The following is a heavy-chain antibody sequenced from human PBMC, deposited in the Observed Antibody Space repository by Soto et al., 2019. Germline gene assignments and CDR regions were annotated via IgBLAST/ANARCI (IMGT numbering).Heavy chain of an antibody. V-gene: IGHV1-18*01. CDR1: GYTFTSYG. CDR2: ISAYNGNT. J-gene: IGHJ6*03. D-gene: IGHD2-15*01. Sequence: ASVKVSCKASGYTFTSYGISWVRQAPGQGLEWMGWISAYNGNTNYAQKLQGRVTMTTDTSTSTAYMELRSLRSDDTAVYYCARIVVVAATRGNYYYYYYMDVWGKGTTVTVSS. CDR3: ARIVVVAATRGNYYYYYYMDV.